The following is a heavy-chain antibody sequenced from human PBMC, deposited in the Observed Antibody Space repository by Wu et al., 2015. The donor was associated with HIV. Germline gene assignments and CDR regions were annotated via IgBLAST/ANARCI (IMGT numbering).Heavy chain of an antibody. CDR1: GYIFTDYG. D-gene: IGHD3-22*01. J-gene: IGHJ4*02. Sequence: VQLVQSGGEVKKPGASVKVACKASGYIFTDYGINWVRQAPGQGPEWMGWISAQNGNTKYAQKFQGRVTMTTDTSSSTAYMELRSLRSDDTAVYFCARGHYYDSSSSPMYWGLGTLVTVSS. CDR2: ISAQNGNT. CDR3: ARGHYYDSSSSPMY. V-gene: IGHV1-18*01.